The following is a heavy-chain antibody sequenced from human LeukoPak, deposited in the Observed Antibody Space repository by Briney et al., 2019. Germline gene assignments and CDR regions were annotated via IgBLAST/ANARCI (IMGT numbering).Heavy chain of an antibody. Sequence: GASVKVSCKASGYTFTSYAMHWVRQAPGQRLEWMGWINAGNGNTKYSQKIQGRVTITRDTSASTAYMELSSLRSEDTAVYYCAREVMDHYDSHYWGQGTLVTVSS. D-gene: IGHD3-3*01. J-gene: IGHJ4*02. CDR3: AREVMDHYDSHY. V-gene: IGHV1-3*01. CDR1: GYTFTSYA. CDR2: INAGNGNT.